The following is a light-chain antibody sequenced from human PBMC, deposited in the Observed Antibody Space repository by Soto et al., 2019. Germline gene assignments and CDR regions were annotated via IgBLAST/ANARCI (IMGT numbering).Light chain of an antibody. CDR2: EVT. Sequence: QSVLTQPPSASGSPGQSVTISCTGTSSDVGGYNYVSWYQQYPGRAPKLMIYEVTKRPSGVPDRFSGSKSGNTASLTVSGLQAEDEADYYCLLYYGGALGVFGGGTKLTVL. J-gene: IGLJ2*01. CDR3: LLYYGGALGV. CDR1: SSDVGGYNY. V-gene: IGLV2-8*01.